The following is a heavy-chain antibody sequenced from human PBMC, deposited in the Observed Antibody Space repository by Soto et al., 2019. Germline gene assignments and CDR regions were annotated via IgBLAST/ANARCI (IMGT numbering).Heavy chain of an antibody. CDR1: GFTFSDYS. Sequence: EVQLVESGGDLVKPGGSLRLSCAASGFTFSDYSMNWVRQAPGKGLEWVSCIGSTGNYIYYADSVKGRFTISRDNAKNSLYLQMNSLRAEDTAVYYCARDQPDIAMVKFFYYYGMDVWCQGTTVTVSS. V-gene: IGHV3-21*06. CDR2: IGSTGNYI. CDR3: ARDQPDIAMVKFFYYYGMDV. J-gene: IGHJ6*01. D-gene: IGHD5-18*01.